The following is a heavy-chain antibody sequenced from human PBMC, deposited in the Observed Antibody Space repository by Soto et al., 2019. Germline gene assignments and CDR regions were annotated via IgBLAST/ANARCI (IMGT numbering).Heavy chain of an antibody. J-gene: IGHJ4*02. CDR3: VIDRYHESSDYYGVQDDF. CDR1: GYIFRAYG. D-gene: IGHD3-22*01. Sequence: EAQLVESGGGLVQPGGSLRLSCSASGYIFRAYGMQWVRQAPGKGLEYVSGISSNGGSTDYADSVKGRFTISRDNSKNTLYHQMSSLRIEEAAEYYCVIDRYHESSDYYGVQDDFWGQGTLVTVSS. V-gene: IGHV3-64D*06. CDR2: ISSNGGST.